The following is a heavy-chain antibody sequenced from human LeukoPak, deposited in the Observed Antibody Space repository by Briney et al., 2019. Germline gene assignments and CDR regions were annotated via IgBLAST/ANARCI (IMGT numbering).Heavy chain of an antibody. CDR2: INSDGSST. Sequence: GGSLRLSCAASGFTFSSYWMHWVRQAPGKGLVGVSRINSDGSSTSYADSVKGRFTISRDNAKNTLYLQMNSLRAEDTAVYYCARTTVTRYYFDYWGQGTLVTVSS. V-gene: IGHV3-74*01. D-gene: IGHD4-11*01. CDR3: ARTTVTRYYFDY. J-gene: IGHJ4*02. CDR1: GFTFSSYW.